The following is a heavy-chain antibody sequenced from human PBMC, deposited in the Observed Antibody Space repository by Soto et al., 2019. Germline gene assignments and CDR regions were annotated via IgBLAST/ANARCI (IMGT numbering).Heavy chain of an antibody. V-gene: IGHV1-69*02. CDR2: IIPILGIA. Sequence: QVQLVQSGAEVKKPGSSVKVSCKASGGTFSSYTISWVRQAPGQGLEWMGRIIPILGIANYAQNFQGRVTITADKSTSTAYMELSSLRSEETAVYYCARWLASRNDIWGQGTMVTVS. D-gene: IGHD3-22*01. J-gene: IGHJ3*02. CDR1: GGTFSSYT. CDR3: ARWLASRNDI.